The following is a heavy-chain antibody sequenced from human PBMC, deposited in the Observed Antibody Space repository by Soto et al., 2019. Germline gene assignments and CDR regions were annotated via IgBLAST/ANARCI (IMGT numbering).Heavy chain of an antibody. CDR1: GGTFSSYA. Sequence: QVQLVQSGAEVKKPGSSVKVSCKASGGTFSSYAISWVRQAPGQGLEWMGGIIPIFGTANYAQKFQGRVTSIAGERTSTAYTELSSLRSEDTAVYYCASSVAKYYYYGMDVWGQGTTVTVSS. J-gene: IGHJ6*02. D-gene: IGHD5-12*01. CDR3: ASSVAKYYYYGMDV. V-gene: IGHV1-69*12. CDR2: IIPIFGTA.